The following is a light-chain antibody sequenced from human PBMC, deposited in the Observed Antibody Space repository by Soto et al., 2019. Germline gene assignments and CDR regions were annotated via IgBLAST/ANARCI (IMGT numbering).Light chain of an antibody. CDR3: QQYDNLPLT. CDR2: DAS. V-gene: IGKV1-33*01. Sequence: DIPMTQSPSSLSASVGDRVTITCQARQDITNYLHWFQQKPGKAPQLLIYDASNLETGVPSRFSGSGSGTDFTFTISSLQPEDIATYDCQQYDNLPLTFGGGTKVEIK. J-gene: IGKJ4*01. CDR1: QDITNY.